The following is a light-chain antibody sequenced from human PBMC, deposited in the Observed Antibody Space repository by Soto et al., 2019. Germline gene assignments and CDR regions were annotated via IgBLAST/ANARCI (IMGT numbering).Light chain of an antibody. V-gene: IGLV1-51*01. CDR2: DNN. J-gene: IGLJ2*01. CDR1: SSNIGNNY. Sequence: QSVLTQPPSVSAAPGQKVTISCSGSSSNIGNNYVSWYQQLPGTAPKLLIYDNNKRPSGIPDRFSGSKSGTSATLGITGVQTGDEADYYCGTWDTSLSVVFGGGTKLTVL. CDR3: GTWDTSLSVV.